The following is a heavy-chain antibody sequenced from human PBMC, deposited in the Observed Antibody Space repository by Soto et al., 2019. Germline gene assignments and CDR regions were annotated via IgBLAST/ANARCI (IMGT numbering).Heavy chain of an antibody. J-gene: IGHJ6*02. Sequence: SVKVSCKASGYTFTSYGIHWVRQAPGQRLEWTGWINAGNGNPKYSEKFQGIVTITRDTSASTAYLELSSLRSEDTAVYYCARDPNDSSDYYNHYYYGMDVWGQGTTETV. V-gene: IGHV1-3*01. CDR3: ARDPNDSSDYYNHYYYGMDV. CDR1: GYTFTSYG. D-gene: IGHD3-22*01. CDR2: INAGNGNP.